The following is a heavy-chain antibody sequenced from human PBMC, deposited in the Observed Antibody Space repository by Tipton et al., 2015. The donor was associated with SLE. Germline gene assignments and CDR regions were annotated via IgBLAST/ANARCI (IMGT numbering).Heavy chain of an antibody. CDR2: MNPNSGNT. CDR3: ARWNYYDSSGPDAFEI. V-gene: IGHV1-8*01. Sequence: QLVQSGPEVKKPGASVKVSCKASGYTFSSHDIHWVRQATGQGLEWMGWMNPNSGNTGYAQKFQGRVTMTRNTAINTAYMELSSLRSEDTAVYYCARWNYYDSSGPDAFEIWGQGTIVTVSS. D-gene: IGHD3-22*01. J-gene: IGHJ3*02. CDR1: GYTFSSHD.